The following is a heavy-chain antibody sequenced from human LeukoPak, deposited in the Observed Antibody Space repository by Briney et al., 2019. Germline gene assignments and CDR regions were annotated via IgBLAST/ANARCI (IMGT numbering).Heavy chain of an antibody. V-gene: IGHV3-21*01. CDR3: ARLIVGASLYYFDY. D-gene: IGHD1-26*01. Sequence: AGGSLRLSCAASGFTFSSYSMNWVRQAPGKGLEWVSSISSSSSYIYYADSVKGRFTISRDNAKNSLYLQMNSLRAEDTAVYYCARLIVGASLYYFDYWGQGTLVTVSS. J-gene: IGHJ4*02. CDR2: ISSSSSYI. CDR1: GFTFSSYS.